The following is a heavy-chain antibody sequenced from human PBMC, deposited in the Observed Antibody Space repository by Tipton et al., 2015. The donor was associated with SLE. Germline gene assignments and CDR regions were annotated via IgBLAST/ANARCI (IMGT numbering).Heavy chain of an antibody. CDR1: GVSLSSAIYY. V-gene: IGHV4-61*01. CDR3: ARDLYPYSANNWFDP. D-gene: IGHD4-11*01. CDR2: IYYSGTT. Sequence: TLSLTCTVSGVSLSSAIYYWSWIRQPPGKGLEWIGYIYYSGTTIYNPSLKSRVTISVDTSKNQFSLKLNSVTAADTAVYYCARDLYPYSANNWFDPWGQGTLVTVSS. J-gene: IGHJ5*02.